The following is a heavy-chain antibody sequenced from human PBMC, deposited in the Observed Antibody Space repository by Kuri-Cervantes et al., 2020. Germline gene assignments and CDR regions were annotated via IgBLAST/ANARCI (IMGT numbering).Heavy chain of an antibody. CDR2: ISAYNGNT. V-gene: IGHV1-18*01. CDR3: ARMIAYGSGSRFREDV. CDR1: GYTFTSYG. J-gene: IGHJ6*02. D-gene: IGHD3-10*01. Sequence: ASVEVSCKASGYTFTSYGISWVRQAPGQGLEWMGWISAYNGNTNYAQKLQGRVTMTTDTSTSTAYMELRSLRSDDTAVYYCARMIAYGSGSRFREDVWGQGTTVTVSS.